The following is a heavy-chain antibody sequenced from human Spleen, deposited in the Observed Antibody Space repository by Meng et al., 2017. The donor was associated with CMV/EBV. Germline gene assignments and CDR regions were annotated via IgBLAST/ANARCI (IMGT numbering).Heavy chain of an antibody. CDR2: ITSGTTYI. CDR1: FSAYS. V-gene: IGHV3-21*01. J-gene: IGHJ4*02. D-gene: IGHD3-3*01. CDR3: ARANTPYYDFWSGYHSPDY. Sequence: FSAYSFNWVRQAPGKGLEWVSSITSGTTYIYYADSVKGRFTISRDNARNSLYLQMNRLRAEDTALYYCARANTPYYDFWSGYHSPDYWGQGTLVTVSS.